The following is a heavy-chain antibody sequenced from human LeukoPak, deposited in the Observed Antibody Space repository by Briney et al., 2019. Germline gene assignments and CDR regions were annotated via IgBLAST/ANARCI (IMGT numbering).Heavy chain of an antibody. CDR1: AFTFSSRG. D-gene: IGHD2-21*02. CDR2: ISYDGSNK. Sequence: QPGRSLRLSCAASAFTFSSRGMHWVRQAPGKGLEWVAAISYDGSNKYYADSVKGRFTISRDNSKNTLYLQMNSLRAEDTAVYYCARTPPPRGDQYFDMDVWGQGTTVSVSS. J-gene: IGHJ6*02. CDR3: ARTPPPRGDQYFDMDV. V-gene: IGHV3-33*01.